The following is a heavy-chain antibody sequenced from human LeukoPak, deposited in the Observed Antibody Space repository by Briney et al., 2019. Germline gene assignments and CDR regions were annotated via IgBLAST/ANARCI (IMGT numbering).Heavy chain of an antibody. CDR1: GFTFSSYG. V-gene: IGHV3-33*01. D-gene: IGHD2-15*01. CDR2: IWYDGSNK. CDR3: ARPYCSGGGCYDAFDI. J-gene: IGHJ3*02. Sequence: QPGGSLRLSCAASGFTFSSYGMHWVRQAPGKGLEWVAVIWYDGSNKYYADSVKGRFTISRDNSKNTLYLQMNSLRAEDTAVYYCARPYCSGGGCYDAFDIWGQGTMVTVSS.